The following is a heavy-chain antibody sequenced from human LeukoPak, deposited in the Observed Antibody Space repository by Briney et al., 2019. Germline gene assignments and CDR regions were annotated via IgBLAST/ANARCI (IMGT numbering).Heavy chain of an antibody. CDR2: ISAYNGNT. D-gene: IGHD2-2*01. CDR1: GYTFTSYG. Sequence: ASVKVSCKASGYTFTSYGISWVQQAPEQGLEWMGWISAYNGNTNYAQKLQGRVTMTTDTSTSTAYMELRSLRSDDTAVYYCARGSDCSSTSCLDYWGQGTLVTVSS. CDR3: ARGSDCSSTSCLDY. V-gene: IGHV1-18*01. J-gene: IGHJ4*01.